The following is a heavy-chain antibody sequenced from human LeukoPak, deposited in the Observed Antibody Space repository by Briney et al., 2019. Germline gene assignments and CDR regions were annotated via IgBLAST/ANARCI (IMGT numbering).Heavy chain of an antibody. Sequence: GGSLRLSCTASGFTFSSYGMHWVRQAPGKGLEWVAFIRYDGSNKYYADSVKGRFTISRDNSKNTLYLQMNSLRAEDTAVYYCAKDWSIAADYWGQGTLVTVSS. D-gene: IGHD6-6*01. CDR2: IRYDGSNK. V-gene: IGHV3-30*02. CDR1: GFTFSSYG. J-gene: IGHJ4*02. CDR3: AKDWSIAADY.